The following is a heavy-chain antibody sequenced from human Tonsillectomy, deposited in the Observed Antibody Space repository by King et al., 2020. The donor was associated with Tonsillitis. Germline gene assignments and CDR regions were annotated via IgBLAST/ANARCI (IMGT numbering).Heavy chain of an antibody. J-gene: IGHJ6*02. Sequence: QLVQSGAEVKKPGSSVKVSCKASGGTFRSYAISWVRQAPGQGLEWMGGIIPIFGTANYAQKFQGRVTITADESTSTAYMELSSLRSENTAVYYCARGSLGYCSSTSCYLSPDSYYYYYGMDVWGQGTTVTVSS. V-gene: IGHV1-69*01. CDR2: IIPIFGTA. CDR1: GGTFRSYA. CDR3: ARGSLGYCSSTSCYLSPDSYYYYYGMDV. D-gene: IGHD2-2*01.